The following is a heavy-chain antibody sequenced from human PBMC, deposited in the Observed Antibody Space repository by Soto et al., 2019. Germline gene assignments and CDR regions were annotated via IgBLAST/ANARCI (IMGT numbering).Heavy chain of an antibody. CDR2: TRNKANSYTT. CDR3: ARVGADLFYYFDY. V-gene: IGHV3-72*01. J-gene: IGHJ4*02. Sequence: VQLVESGGGLVQPGGSLRLSCAASGFTFSDHYMDWVRQAPGKGLEWVGRTRNKANSYTTEYAASVKGRFTISRDDSKNSLYLQMNSLKTEDTAVYYCARVGADLFYYFDYWGQGTLVTVSS. D-gene: IGHD3-10*01. CDR1: GFTFSDHY.